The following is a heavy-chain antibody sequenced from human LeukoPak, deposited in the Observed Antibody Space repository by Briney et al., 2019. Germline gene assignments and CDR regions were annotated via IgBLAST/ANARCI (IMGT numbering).Heavy chain of an antibody. J-gene: IGHJ6*03. D-gene: IGHD5-18*01. CDR1: GFTFSSYA. V-gene: IGHV3-23*01. Sequence: GGSLRLSCAAFGFTFSSYAMSWVRQAPGKGLEWVSAISGSGGSTYYADSVKGRFTISRDNSKNTLYLQMNSLRAEDTAVYYCAKDSKDGAFLKQLWLSYYYYMDVWGKGTTVTVSS. CDR3: AKDSKDGAFLKQLWLSYYYYMDV. CDR2: ISGSGGST.